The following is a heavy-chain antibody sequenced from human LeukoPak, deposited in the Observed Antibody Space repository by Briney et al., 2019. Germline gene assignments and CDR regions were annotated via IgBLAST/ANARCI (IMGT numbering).Heavy chain of an antibody. J-gene: IGHJ4*02. Sequence: GGSLRLSWAASGFTFSSYSMNWVRRAPGRGLEWVSSISSSSSYIYYADSVKGRFTISRDKAKNLLYLQMSSLRAEDTAVYYCARGMALSGSYYSFDYWDQGTLVTVSS. CDR3: ARGMALSGSYYSFDY. CDR1: GFTFSSYS. D-gene: IGHD1-26*01. V-gene: IGHV3-21*01. CDR2: ISSSSSYI.